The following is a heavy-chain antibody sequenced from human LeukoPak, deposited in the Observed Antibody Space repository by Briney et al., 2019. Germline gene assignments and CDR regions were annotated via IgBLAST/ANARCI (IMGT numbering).Heavy chain of an antibody. CDR3: TTDPVLRYFVWLPPPDY. CDR2: IKSKTDGGTT. D-gene: IGHD3-9*01. Sequence: GGSLRLSCAASVFTFSNAWMSWVRQAPGKGLEGVGRIKSKTDGGTTDYAAPVKGRFTISRDDSKNTLYLQMNSLKTEDTAVYYCTTDPVLRYFVWLPPPDYWGQGTLVTVSS. CDR1: VFTFSNAW. J-gene: IGHJ4*02. V-gene: IGHV3-15*01.